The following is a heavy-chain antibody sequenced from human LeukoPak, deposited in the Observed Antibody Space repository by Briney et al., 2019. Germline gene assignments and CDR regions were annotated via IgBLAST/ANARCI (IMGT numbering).Heavy chain of an antibody. D-gene: IGHD3-22*01. V-gene: IGHV3-23*01. J-gene: IGHJ4*02. CDR1: GFTFSIYA. CDR3: AKDRPNYYGSNGHYYRRDGDY. CDR2: ITSSGDGT. Sequence: GGSLRLSCAASGFTFSIYAMSWVRQAPGKGLRWVSSITSSGDGTYYADSVKSRFTISRDNSENMLYLQMNSLRVEDTAVYFCAKDRPNYYGSNGHYYRRDGDYWGQGTLVTVSS.